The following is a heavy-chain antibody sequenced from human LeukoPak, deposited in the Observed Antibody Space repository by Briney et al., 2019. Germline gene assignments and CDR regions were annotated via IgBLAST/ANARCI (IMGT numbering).Heavy chain of an antibody. CDR1: GFTFSSYS. CDR2: ISRGSASI. CDR3: AASTKHTAMVDY. D-gene: IGHD5-18*01. V-gene: IGHV3-21*01. Sequence: PGGSLRLSCAASGFTFSSYSMNWVRQAPGKGLEWVSSISRGSASIYYADSLRGRVTISRDNAKNSLSLQMNSLRAEDTAVYYCAASTKHTAMVDYWGQGTLVTVSS. J-gene: IGHJ4*02.